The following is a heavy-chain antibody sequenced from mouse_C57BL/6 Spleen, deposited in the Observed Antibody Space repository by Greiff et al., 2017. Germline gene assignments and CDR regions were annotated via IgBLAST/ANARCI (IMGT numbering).Heavy chain of an antibody. D-gene: IGHD2-3*01. CDR2: IDPSDSYT. Sequence: QVQLKQSGAELVKPGASVKLSCKASGYTFTSYWMQWVKQRPGQGLEWIGEIDPSDSYTNYNQKFKGKATLTVDTSSSTAYMQLSSLTSEDSAVYYCARGYYSWFAYWGQGTLVTVSA. CDR1: GYTFTSYW. V-gene: IGHV1-50*01. J-gene: IGHJ3*01. CDR3: ARGYYSWFAY.